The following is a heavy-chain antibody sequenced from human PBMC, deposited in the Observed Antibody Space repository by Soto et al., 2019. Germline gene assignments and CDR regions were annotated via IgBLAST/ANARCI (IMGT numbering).Heavy chain of an antibody. CDR2: IYYSGST. J-gene: IGHJ4*02. Sequence: SETLSLTCTVSGGSISSGYYYWSWIRQPPGKGLEWIGYIYYSGSTYYNPSLKSRVTISVDTSKNQFSLKLSSVTAADTAVYYCARVRYYDFWSGYYGPSTFDYWGQGTLVTVSS. CDR3: ARVRYYDFWSGYYGPSTFDY. CDR1: GGSISSGYYY. D-gene: IGHD3-3*01. V-gene: IGHV4-30-4*01.